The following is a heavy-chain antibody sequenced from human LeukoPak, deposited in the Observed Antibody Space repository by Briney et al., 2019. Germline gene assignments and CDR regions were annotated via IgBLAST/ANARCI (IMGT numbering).Heavy chain of an antibody. CDR3: ARAGITMVRGVIEGDAFDI. V-gene: IGHV1-8*01. CDR2: MNPNSGNT. J-gene: IGHJ3*02. CDR1: GYTFTSYD. Sequence: ASVKVSCKASGYTFTSYDINWVRQATGQGLEWMGWMNPNSGNTGYAQKFQGRVTMTRNTSISTAYMELSSLRSKDTAVYYCARAGITMVRGVIEGDAFDIWGQGTMVTVSS. D-gene: IGHD3-10*01.